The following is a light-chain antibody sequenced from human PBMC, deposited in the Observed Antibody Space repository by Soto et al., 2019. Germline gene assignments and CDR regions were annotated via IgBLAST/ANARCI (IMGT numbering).Light chain of an antibody. CDR3: STYAGSHNRV. Sequence: QSALTQPPSASGSHGQSLTISCTGTSSDVGAHHYGSWYQQNPGKAPKLMLYDVNKRPSGVPDRFSGSKSGNTASLTVSWRQAEDEAHYFCSTYAGSHNRVFGGGPKVTFL. J-gene: IGLJ3*02. CDR1: SSDVGAHHY. CDR2: DVN. V-gene: IGLV2-8*01.